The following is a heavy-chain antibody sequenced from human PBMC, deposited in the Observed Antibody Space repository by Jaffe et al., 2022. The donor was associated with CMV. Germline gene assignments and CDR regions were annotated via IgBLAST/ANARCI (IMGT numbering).Heavy chain of an antibody. CDR3: ARASYYDFWSGYYTRGWFDP. CDR2: IYYSGST. J-gene: IGHJ5*02. D-gene: IGHD3-3*01. CDR1: GGSISSGGYY. V-gene: IGHV4-31*03. Sequence: QVQLQESGPGLVKPSQTLSLTCTVSGGSISSGGYYWSWIRQHPGKGLEWIGYIYYSGSTYYNPSLKSRVTISVDTSKNQFSLKLSSVTAADTAVYYCARASYYDFWSGYYTRGWFDPWGQGTLVTVSS.